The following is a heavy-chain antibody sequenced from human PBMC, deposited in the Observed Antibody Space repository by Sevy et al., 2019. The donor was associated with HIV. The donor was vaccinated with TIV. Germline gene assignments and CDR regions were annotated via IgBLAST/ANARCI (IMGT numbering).Heavy chain of an antibody. Sequence: GGSLRLSCAASGFTFSDYYMSWIRQAPGKGLEWVSYISSSGSTIYYADSVKGRFTISRDNAKNSLYLQMNSLRAEDTAVYYCARDQITGYSSSWLTGGGMDVWGQGTTVTVSS. CDR1: GFTFSDYY. CDR2: ISSSGSTI. CDR3: ARDQITGYSSSWLTGGGMDV. J-gene: IGHJ6*02. D-gene: IGHD6-13*01. V-gene: IGHV3-11*01.